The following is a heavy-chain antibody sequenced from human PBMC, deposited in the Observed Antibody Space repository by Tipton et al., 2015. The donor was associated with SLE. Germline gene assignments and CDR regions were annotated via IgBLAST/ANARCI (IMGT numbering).Heavy chain of an antibody. J-gene: IGHJ3*02. V-gene: IGHV4-38-2*01. CDR2: IYHSGSS. CDR3: AGDSGSYQEAFDI. CDR1: GYSISSGYY. D-gene: IGHD1-26*01. Sequence: TLSLTCAVSGYSISSGYYWGWIRQPPGKGLEWIGNIYHSGSSCYNPSLKSRVTISVDTSKNQFSLKLSSVTAADTAVYYCAGDSGSYQEAFDIWGQGTMVTVSS.